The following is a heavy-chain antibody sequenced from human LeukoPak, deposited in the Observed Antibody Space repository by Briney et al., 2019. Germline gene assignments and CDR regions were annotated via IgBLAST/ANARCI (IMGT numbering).Heavy chain of an antibody. CDR2: IKQDGSEK. CDR1: GFTFSSYW. J-gene: IGHJ4*02. D-gene: IGHD6-13*01. V-gene: IGHV3-7*01. Sequence: GGSLRLSCAASGFTFSSYWMSWVRQAPGKAREWVANIKQDGSEKYYVDSVKGRFTISRDNAKNSLYLQMNSLRAEDTAVYYCARAYSSSWYWFDYWGQGTLVTVSS. CDR3: ARAYSSSWYWFDY.